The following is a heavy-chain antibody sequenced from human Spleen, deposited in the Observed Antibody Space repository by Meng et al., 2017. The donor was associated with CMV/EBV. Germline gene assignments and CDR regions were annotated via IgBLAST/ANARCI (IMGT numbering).Heavy chain of an antibody. CDR3: ARIPTDYYYGMDV. Sequence: SKTLSLTCTVSGYSISSGYYWGWIRQPPGKGLEWIGSIDYSGSTNYNPSLKSRVTISVDTSKNQFSLKLSSVTAADTAVYYCARIPTDYYYGMDVWGQGTTVTVSS. CDR1: GYSISSGYY. CDR2: IDYSGST. V-gene: IGHV4-38-2*02. J-gene: IGHJ6*02. D-gene: IGHD2-2*02.